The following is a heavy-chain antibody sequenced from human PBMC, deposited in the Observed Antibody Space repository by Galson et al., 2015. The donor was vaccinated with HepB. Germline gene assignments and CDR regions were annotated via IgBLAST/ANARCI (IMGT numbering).Heavy chain of an antibody. CDR3: ARVSAHYYDSSGYYQKVNYFDY. J-gene: IGHJ4*02. D-gene: IGHD3-22*01. CDR2: INYSGST. V-gene: IGHV4-34*01. CDR1: GGSFSGYY. Sequence: ETLSLTCAVYGGSFSGYYWSWIRQPPGKGLAWIGEINYSGSTNYNPSLKSRVTISGDTSKNQFSLKLSSVTAADTAVYYCARVSAHYYDSSGYYQKVNYFDYWGQGTLVTVSS.